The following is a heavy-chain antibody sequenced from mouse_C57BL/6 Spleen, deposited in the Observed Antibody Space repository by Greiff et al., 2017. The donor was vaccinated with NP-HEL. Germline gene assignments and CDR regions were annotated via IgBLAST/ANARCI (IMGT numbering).Heavy chain of an antibody. CDR2: IWSGGST. V-gene: IGHV2-2*01. CDR3: ARDGTTVVALPGAMDY. CDR1: GFSLTSYG. J-gene: IGHJ4*01. D-gene: IGHD1-1*01. Sequence: VKLVESGPGLVQPSQSLSITCTVSGFSLTSYGVHWVRQSPGKGLEWLGVIWSGGSTDYNAAFISRLSISKDNSKSQVFFKMNSLQADDTAIYYCARDGTTVVALPGAMDYWGQGTSVTVSS.